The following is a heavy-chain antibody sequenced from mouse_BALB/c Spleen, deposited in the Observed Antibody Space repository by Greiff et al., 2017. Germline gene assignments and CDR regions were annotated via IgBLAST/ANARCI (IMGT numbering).Heavy chain of an antibody. V-gene: IGHV5-9-4*01. J-gene: IGHJ4*01. Sequence: DVKLVESGGGLVKPGGSLKLSCAASGFTFSSYAMSWVRQSPEKRLEWVAEISSGGSYTYYPDTVTGRFTISRDNAKNTLYLEMSSLRSEDTAMYYCARDTYGNYGGKYAMDYWGQGTSVTVSS. D-gene: IGHD2-10*02. CDR2: ISSGGSYT. CDR1: GFTFSSYA. CDR3: ARDTYGNYGGKYAMDY.